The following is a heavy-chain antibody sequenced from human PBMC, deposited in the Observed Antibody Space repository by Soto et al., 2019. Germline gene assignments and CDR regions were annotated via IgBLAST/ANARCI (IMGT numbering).Heavy chain of an antibody. V-gene: IGHV4-59*01. CDR3: ARWHSSSGYYGMDV. CDR2: IYYSGST. D-gene: IGHD6-25*01. J-gene: IGHJ6*02. CDR1: GASMNNYY. Sequence: SETLSLTCTVSGASMNNYYWSWIRQPPGKGLEWIAYIYYSGSTNYNPFFKSRVIVSVDTSRNQLSLKLSSLTAADTAVYYCARWHSSSGYYGMDVWGQGTTVTVSS.